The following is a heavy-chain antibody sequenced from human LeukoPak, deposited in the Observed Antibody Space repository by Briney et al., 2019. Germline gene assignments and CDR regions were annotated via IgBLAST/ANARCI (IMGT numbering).Heavy chain of an antibody. D-gene: IGHD4-11*01. CDR2: IIPIFGTA. V-gene: IGHV1-69*13. CDR3: ARGRFLTTVTIFDY. Sequence: SVNVSCKASGGTSSSYAISWVRQAPGQGLEWMGGIIPIFGTANYAQKFQGRVTITADESTSTAYMELSSLRSEDTAVYYCARGRFLTTVTIFDYWGQGTLVTVSS. J-gene: IGHJ4*02. CDR1: GGTSSSYA.